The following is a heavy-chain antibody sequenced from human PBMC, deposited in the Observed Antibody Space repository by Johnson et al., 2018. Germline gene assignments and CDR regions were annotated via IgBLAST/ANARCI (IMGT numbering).Heavy chain of an antibody. CDR2: ISWNSGSI. J-gene: IGHJ3*02. Sequence: VQLVESGGGLVQPGRSLRLSCAASGFTFDDYAMHWVRQAPGKGLEWVSGISWNSGSIGYADSVKGRFTISRDNANNSLYLQMNSQGAEDTALYYFAKEIGSSGRDALEIWGQGTMVTVSS. V-gene: IGHV3-9*01. CDR3: AKEIGSSGRDALEI. D-gene: IGHD6-19*01. CDR1: GFTFDDYA.